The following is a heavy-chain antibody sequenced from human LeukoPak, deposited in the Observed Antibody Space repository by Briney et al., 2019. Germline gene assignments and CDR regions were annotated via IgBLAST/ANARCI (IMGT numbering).Heavy chain of an antibody. Sequence: GRSLRLSCAASGFTFSSYWLSWVRQAPGKGPEWVANIKQDGSEKYSVDSVKGRFTISRDNAKNSLYLQMNSLRTEDTAVYYCARDVRGSVTSYFYYYMDVWGKGTTVTVSS. CDR1: GFTFSSYW. CDR3: ARDVRGSVTSYFYYYMDV. D-gene: IGHD5-18*01. V-gene: IGHV3-7*01. CDR2: IKQDGSEK. J-gene: IGHJ6*03.